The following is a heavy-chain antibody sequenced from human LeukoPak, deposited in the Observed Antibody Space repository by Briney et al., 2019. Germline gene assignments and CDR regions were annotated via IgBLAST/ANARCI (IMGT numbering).Heavy chain of an antibody. Sequence: SETLSLTCTVSGGSISSYYWSWIRQPPGKGLEWIGYIYYSGSTNYNPSLKSRVTISVDTSKNQFSLKLSSVTAADTAVYYCARAQYGDYEDYRGQGTLVTVSS. CDR1: GGSISSYY. CDR3: ARAQYGDYEDY. CDR2: IYYSGST. J-gene: IGHJ4*02. V-gene: IGHV4-59*01. D-gene: IGHD4-17*01.